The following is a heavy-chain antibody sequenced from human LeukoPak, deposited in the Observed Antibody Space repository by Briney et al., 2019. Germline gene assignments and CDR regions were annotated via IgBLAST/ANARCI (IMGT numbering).Heavy chain of an antibody. D-gene: IGHD6-13*01. J-gene: IGHJ6*03. Sequence: GGSLRLSCAASGFTFSSYWMSWVRQAPGKGLEWVANIKQDGSEKYYVDSVKGRFTISRDNAKNSLYLQMNSLRAEDTAVYYCARLNSSWSPSTFYYYYYMDVWGKGTTVTVSS. CDR2: IKQDGSEK. CDR1: GFTFSSYW. V-gene: IGHV3-7*01. CDR3: ARLNSSWSPSTFYYYYYMDV.